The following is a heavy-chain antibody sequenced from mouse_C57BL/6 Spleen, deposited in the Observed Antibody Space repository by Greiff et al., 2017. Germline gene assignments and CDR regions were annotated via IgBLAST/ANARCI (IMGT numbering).Heavy chain of an antibody. V-gene: IGHV1-19*01. CDR3: ASGGTMGAMDY. D-gene: IGHD1-1*02. CDR1: GYTFTDYY. CDR2: IYPYNGGT. J-gene: IGHJ4*01. Sequence: VQLQQSGPVLVKPGASVKMSCKASGYTFTDYYMNWVKQSHGKSLEWIGVIYPYNGGTSYNQKFKGKATLTVDKSSSTAYMELNSLTSEDSAVYYCASGGTMGAMDYWGQGTSVTVSS.